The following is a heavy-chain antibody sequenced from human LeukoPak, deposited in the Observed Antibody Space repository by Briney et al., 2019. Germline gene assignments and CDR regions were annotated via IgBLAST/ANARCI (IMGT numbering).Heavy chain of an antibody. CDR3: AKEYGYCSGGSCYSQGYFDY. J-gene: IGHJ4*02. Sequence: PGGSLRLSCAASGFTFSSYGMHWVRQAPGKGLEWVAVISYDGSNKYYADSVKGRFTISRDNSKNTLYLQMNSLRAEDTAVYYCAKEYGYCSGGSCYSQGYFDYWGQGTLVTVSS. V-gene: IGHV3-30*18. CDR2: ISYDGSNK. D-gene: IGHD2-15*01. CDR1: GFTFSSYG.